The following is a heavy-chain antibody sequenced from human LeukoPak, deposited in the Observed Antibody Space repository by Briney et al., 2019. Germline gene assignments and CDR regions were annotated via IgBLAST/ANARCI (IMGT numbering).Heavy chain of an antibody. CDR1: GFTFSDYY. Sequence: GGSLRLSCAASGFTFSDYYMSWIRQAPGKGLEWVSYISSSGSTIYYADSVKGRFTISRDNAKNSLYLQMNSLRAEDTAVYYCATRWGYSGYDFWFDPWGQGTLVTVSS. CDR3: ATRWGYSGYDFWFDP. J-gene: IGHJ5*02. D-gene: IGHD5-12*01. V-gene: IGHV3-11*01. CDR2: ISSSGSTI.